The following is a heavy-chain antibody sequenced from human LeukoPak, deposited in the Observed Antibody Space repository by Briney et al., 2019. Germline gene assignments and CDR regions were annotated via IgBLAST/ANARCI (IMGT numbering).Heavy chain of an antibody. CDR2: INHSGST. V-gene: IGHV4-34*01. CDR3: ARGRVTIFGVVIDYFDY. D-gene: IGHD3-3*01. Sequence: SETLSLTCAVYGGSFSGYYWSWIRQPPGKGLEWIGQINHSGSTNYNPSLKSRVTISVDTSKNQFSLKLSSVTAADTAVYYCARGRVTIFGVVIDYFDYWGQGTLVTVSS. CDR1: GGSFSGYY. J-gene: IGHJ4*02.